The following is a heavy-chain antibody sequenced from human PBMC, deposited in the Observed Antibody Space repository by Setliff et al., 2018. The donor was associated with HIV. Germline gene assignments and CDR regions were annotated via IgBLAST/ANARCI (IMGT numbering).Heavy chain of an antibody. CDR2: IFYSGTT. CDR1: GESFSAYF. CDR3: ARLEYYYYMDV. Sequence: SETLSLTCAVYGESFSAYFWSWIRQPPGKGLEWIGSIFYSGTTHYNPSLKSRVTISLDTSKNQFSLKLSSVTAADTAVYYCARLEYYYYMDVWGNGTTVTVSS. J-gene: IGHJ6*03. V-gene: IGHV4-34*12.